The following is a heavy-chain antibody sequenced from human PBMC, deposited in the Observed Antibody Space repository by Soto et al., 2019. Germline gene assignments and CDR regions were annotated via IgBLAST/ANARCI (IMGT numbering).Heavy chain of an antibody. V-gene: IGHV3-33*01. CDR3: ARQDRITIFGVVTPTPDY. D-gene: IGHD3-3*01. CDR2: TWYDGSNK. CDR1: GFTFSSYG. J-gene: IGHJ4*02. Sequence: QVQLVESGGGVVQPGRSLRLSCAASGFTFSSYGMHWVRQAPGKGLEWVAVTWYDGSNKYYADSVKGRFTISRDNSKNTLYLQMNSLRAEDTAVYYCARQDRITIFGVVTPTPDYWGQGTLVTVSS.